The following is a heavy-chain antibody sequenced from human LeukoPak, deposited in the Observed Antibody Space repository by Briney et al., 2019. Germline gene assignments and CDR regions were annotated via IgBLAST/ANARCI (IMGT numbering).Heavy chain of an antibody. CDR1: GGSFSGYY. CDR2: INHSGST. D-gene: IGHD6-13*01. V-gene: IGHV4-34*01. J-gene: IGHJ6*03. Sequence: SETLSLTCAVYGGSFSGYYWSWIRQPPGKGLEWIGEINHSGSTNYNPSLKSRVTISVDTSKNQFSLKLSSVTAADTAVYYCARRFEAAAGDYMDVWGKGTTVTVSS. CDR3: ARRFEAAAGDYMDV.